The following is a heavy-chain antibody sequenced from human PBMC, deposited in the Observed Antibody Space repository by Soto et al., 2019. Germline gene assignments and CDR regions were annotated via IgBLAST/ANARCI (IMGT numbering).Heavy chain of an antibody. D-gene: IGHD3-22*01. Sequence: EVQLLESGGGLVQPGGSLRLSCAASGFTFSSYAMSWVRQAPGKGLEWVSAISGSGGSTYYADSVKGRFTISRDNSKNTLYLQMNSLRAEDTAVYCCAKASYYYDSSAPGWYFDLWGRGTLVTVSS. CDR2: ISGSGGST. CDR1: GFTFSSYA. V-gene: IGHV3-23*01. J-gene: IGHJ2*01. CDR3: AKASYYYDSSAPGWYFDL.